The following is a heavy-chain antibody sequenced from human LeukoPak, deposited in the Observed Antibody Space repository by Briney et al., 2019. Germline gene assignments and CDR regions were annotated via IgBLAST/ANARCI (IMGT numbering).Heavy chain of an antibody. CDR3: GANWFDP. CDR2: IGYDGSNK. J-gene: IGHJ5*02. V-gene: IGHV3-33*01. CDR1: GFTFSSYG. Sequence: GRSLRLSCAASGFTFSSYGMHWVRQAPGTGLEGVAVIGYDGSNKYYADSVKSRFTISRDNSKNTMYLQMNSLRAEDTAVYYCGANWFDPWGQGTLVTVSS.